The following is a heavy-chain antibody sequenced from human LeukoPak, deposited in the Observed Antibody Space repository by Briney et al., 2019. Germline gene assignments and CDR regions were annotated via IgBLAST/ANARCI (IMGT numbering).Heavy chain of an antibody. Sequence: PSETLSLTCTVSGASISSYFWSWIRQPPGKGLEFIGYIYYSGSTNYNSSLKSRVTISIDTSKNQFSLNPTSVTAADTAVYYCARVMLGYSGLLDYWGQGTLVTVSS. CDR3: ARVMLGYSGLLDY. J-gene: IGHJ4*02. CDR1: GASISSYF. CDR2: IYYSGST. V-gene: IGHV4-59*01. D-gene: IGHD5-12*01.